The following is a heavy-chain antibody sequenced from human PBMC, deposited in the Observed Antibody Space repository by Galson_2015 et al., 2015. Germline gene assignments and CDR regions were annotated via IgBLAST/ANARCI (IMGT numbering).Heavy chain of an antibody. CDR2: IYPGDADT. D-gene: IGHD3-10*01. J-gene: IGHJ4*02. V-gene: IGHV5-51*01. CDR1: GYTFTSYW. CDR3: ARHRGGSGWTFDY. Sequence: QSGAEVKKPGESLQISCTSSGYTFTSYWIAWVRQMPGKGLEWMGVIYPGDADTRYSPSFQGQVTISADKSISTAFLQWSSLKASDTAMYYCARHRGGSGWTFDYWGQGTLVTVSS.